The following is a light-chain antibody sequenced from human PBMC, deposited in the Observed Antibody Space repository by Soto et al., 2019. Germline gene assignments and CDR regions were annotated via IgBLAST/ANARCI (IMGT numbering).Light chain of an antibody. Sequence: ELVLTQSPATLSLAPGERATLSCRASQFLSSYLAWYQQKPGQAPRLLIYGASSRATGIPDRFSGSGSGTDFTLTISRLEPEDFAVYFCQQYGSSPWTFGQGTKVDI. CDR2: GAS. J-gene: IGKJ1*01. V-gene: IGKV3-20*01. CDR1: QFLSSY. CDR3: QQYGSSPWT.